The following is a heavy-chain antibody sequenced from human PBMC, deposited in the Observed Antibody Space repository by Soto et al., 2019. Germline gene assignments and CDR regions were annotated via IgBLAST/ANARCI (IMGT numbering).Heavy chain of an antibody. CDR3: ARPDEGSYHSNHRYYYALDV. J-gene: IGHJ6*02. CDR2: IVPIFGTT. Sequence: ASVKVSCKVSGGVFRGYAISWVRQAPGQGLEWLGGIVPIFGTTNYAQKFQGRVTIVADESTSTAYMDLSSLRSDDTAVYYCARPDEGSYHSNHRYYYALDVWGQGTTVTVSS. CDR1: GGVFRGYA. V-gene: IGHV1-69*13. D-gene: IGHD3-16*02.